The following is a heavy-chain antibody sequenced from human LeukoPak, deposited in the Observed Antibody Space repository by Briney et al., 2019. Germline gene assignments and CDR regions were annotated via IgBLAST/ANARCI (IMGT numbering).Heavy chain of an antibody. CDR2: IDSDGSIR. CDR3: AREESAGYSYGY. CDR1: GFTFSTYW. Sequence: GGSLRLSCAASGFTFSTYWMHWVRQAPGKGLVWVSRIDSDGSIRTCADSVKGRFTISRDNAKSTLYLQMNSLRAEDTAVYYCAREESAGYSYGYWGQGTLVTVSS. J-gene: IGHJ4*02. D-gene: IGHD5-18*01. V-gene: IGHV3-74*01.